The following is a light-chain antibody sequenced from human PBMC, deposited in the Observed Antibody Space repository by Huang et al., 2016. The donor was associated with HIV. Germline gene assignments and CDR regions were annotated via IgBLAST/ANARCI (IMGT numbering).Light chain of an antibody. CDR2: DAS. CDR3: QQRSTPIT. J-gene: IGKJ5*01. V-gene: IGKV3-11*01. CDR1: ESVSRF. Sequence: EIVLTQSPATLSLSPGERATLSCRASESVSRFLHWYQQTPGQAPRLLIYDASNRATGIPARFSGSGSGTDFTLTISSLEPEDFAVYYCQQRSTPITFGQGTRLEIK.